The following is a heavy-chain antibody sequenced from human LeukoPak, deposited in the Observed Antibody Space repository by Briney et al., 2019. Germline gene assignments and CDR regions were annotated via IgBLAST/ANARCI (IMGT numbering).Heavy chain of an antibody. D-gene: IGHD2-2*02. Sequence: GESLKISCKGSGYTYTKSWIAWVRQMPGKGLELMGIINPLDSETRYSPPFQGQVTISVDKSISTAYLQWNSLKASDTAMYYCARQGCTTTSCHTIDYWGQGTLVTVPS. V-gene: IGHV5-51*01. CDR2: INPLDSET. CDR1: GYTYTKSW. J-gene: IGHJ4*02. CDR3: ARQGCTTTSCHTIDY.